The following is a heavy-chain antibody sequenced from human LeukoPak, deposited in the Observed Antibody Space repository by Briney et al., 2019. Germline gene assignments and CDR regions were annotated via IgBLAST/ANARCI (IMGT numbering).Heavy chain of an antibody. CDR3: ARGGLRVMVYRLYYMDV. CDR2: INPSSGST. J-gene: IGHJ6*03. Sequence: ASVKVSCKASGYTFTSYYMHWVRQAPGQGLEWLGIINPSSGSTSYAQKFQGRVTMTRDKSISTAYLELTRLRSDDTAVYYCARGGLRVMVYRLYYMDVWGKGTTVTVSS. D-gene: IGHD2-8*01. CDR1: GYTFTSYY. V-gene: IGHV1-46*01.